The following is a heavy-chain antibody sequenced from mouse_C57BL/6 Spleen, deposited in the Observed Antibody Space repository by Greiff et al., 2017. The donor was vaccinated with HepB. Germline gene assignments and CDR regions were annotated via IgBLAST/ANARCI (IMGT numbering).Heavy chain of an antibody. CDR3: ARGYDSSRAGFAY. CDR1: GFTFSDYG. Sequence: EVQVVESGGGLVKPGGSLKLSCAASGFTFSDYGMHWVLQAPEKGLEWVAYISSGSSTTYYSDTVKGRVTISIDTAKNTLFLHMTRLRSEDTAIYYFARGYDSSRAGFAYWGQGTLVTVSS. D-gene: IGHD1-1*01. V-gene: IGHV5-17*01. CDR2: ISSGSSTT. J-gene: IGHJ3*01.